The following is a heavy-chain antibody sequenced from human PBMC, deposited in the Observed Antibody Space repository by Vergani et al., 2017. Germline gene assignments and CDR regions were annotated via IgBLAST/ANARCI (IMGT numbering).Heavy chain of an antibody. V-gene: IGHV4-39*01. J-gene: IGHJ4*02. CDR2: IYYSGST. CDR1: GASIRSSNYY. CDR3: ARGYYGSGSYS. Sequence: QLQLQESGPGLVKPSATLSLTCSVSGASIRSSNYYWGWIRQPPGKGLEWIASIYYSGSTYYNPSLKSRVTISVDTSKNQFSLKLSSVTAADTAVYYCARGYYGSGSYSWGQGTLVTVSS. D-gene: IGHD3-10*01.